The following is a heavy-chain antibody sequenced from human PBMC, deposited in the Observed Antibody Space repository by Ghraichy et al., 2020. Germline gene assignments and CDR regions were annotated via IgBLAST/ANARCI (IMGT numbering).Heavy chain of an antibody. CDR1: GFTFNDYY. CDR2: ISTSGSST. D-gene: IGHD2-21*01. V-gene: IGHV3-11*01. J-gene: IGHJ5*02. Sequence: GGSLRLSCAASGFTFNDYYMTWIRQAPGKGLEWVSYISTSGSSTYYADSVKGRFTISRDNAKNSLYLQMNSLRAEDTAVYYCARDRDWCGGDCRPSNWFDPWGQGTLVTVSS. CDR3: ARDRDWCGGDCRPSNWFDP.